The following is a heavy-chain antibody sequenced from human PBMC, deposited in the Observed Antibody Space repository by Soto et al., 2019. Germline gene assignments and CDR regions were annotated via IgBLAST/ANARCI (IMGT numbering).Heavy chain of an antibody. D-gene: IGHD3-16*01. CDR1: GFTFSSYA. CDR2: ISYDGRHK. V-gene: IGHV3-30*04. Sequence: QVQLVESGGGVVQPGRSLRLSCTASGFTFSSYAMHWVRQAPGKGLEWVAFISYDGRHKFYADSVRGRFTISRDNSKNTFYHKMNGRKVEDRVFFSGRREGESLADWAQEPRFPVSS. CDR3: RREGESLAD. J-gene: IGHJ4*02.